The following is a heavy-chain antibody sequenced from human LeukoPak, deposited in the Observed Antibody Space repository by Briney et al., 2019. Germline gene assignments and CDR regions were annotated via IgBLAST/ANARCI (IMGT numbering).Heavy chain of an antibody. J-gene: IGHJ6*03. V-gene: IGHV4-59*01. CDR2: IYYSGST. Sequence: SETLSLTCTVSGGSISPYYWSWIRQPPGKGLEWIGYIYYSGSTNYNPSLKSRVTISVDTSKNQFSLKLSSVTAADTAVCYCARVNSLYYYMDVWGKGTTVTVSS. CDR3: ARVNSLYYYMDV. CDR1: GGSISPYY. D-gene: IGHD1/OR15-1a*01.